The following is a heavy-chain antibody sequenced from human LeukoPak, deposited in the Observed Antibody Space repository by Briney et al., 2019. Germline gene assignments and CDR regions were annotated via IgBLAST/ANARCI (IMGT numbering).Heavy chain of an antibody. CDR2: INHSGST. CDR1: GGSFSGYY. Sequence: SETLSLTCAGYGGSFSGYYWSWIRQPPGKGLEWIGEINHSGSTNYNPSLKSRVTISVDTSKNQFSLKLSSVTAADTAVYYCARGYYDSSGYLYGYWGQGTLVTVSS. D-gene: IGHD3-22*01. V-gene: IGHV4-34*01. CDR3: ARGYYDSSGYLYGY. J-gene: IGHJ4*02.